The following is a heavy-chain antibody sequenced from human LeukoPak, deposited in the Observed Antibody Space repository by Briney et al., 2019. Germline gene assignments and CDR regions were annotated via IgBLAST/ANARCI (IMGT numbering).Heavy chain of an antibody. J-gene: IGHJ4*02. CDR1: GFTFSTYA. CDR2: INVSGDDT. V-gene: IGHV3-23*01. Sequence: PGGSLRLSCAASGFTFSTYAMTWVRQAPGKGLEWVSGINVSGDDTNYADSVKGRFTISRDNSKNTLYLQMNSLRAEDTAVYYCAKGDWADYWGQGTLVTVSS. D-gene: IGHD3/OR15-3a*01. CDR3: AKGDWADY.